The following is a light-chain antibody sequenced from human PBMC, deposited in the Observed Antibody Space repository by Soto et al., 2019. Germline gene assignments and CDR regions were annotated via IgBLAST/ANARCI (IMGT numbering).Light chain of an antibody. CDR2: RNN. Sequence: QSVLTQPPSASGTPGQRVIISCSGSSFNIGSNYVYWYQQLPGTAPKLLIYRNNQRHSGVPDRFSGSKYDTSASPAISGLRSEDEADYYCAAWDDSLSGVVFGGGTQLPVL. J-gene: IGLJ2*01. V-gene: IGLV1-47*01. CDR3: AAWDDSLSGVV. CDR1: SFNIGSNY.